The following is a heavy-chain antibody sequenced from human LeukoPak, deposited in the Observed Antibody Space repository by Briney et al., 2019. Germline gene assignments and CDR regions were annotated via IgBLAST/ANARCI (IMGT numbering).Heavy chain of an antibody. CDR1: GGSFSGYY. V-gene: IGHV4-34*01. CDR2: INHSGST. J-gene: IGHJ5*02. D-gene: IGHD3-10*01. Sequence: PSETLSLTCAVYGGSFSGYYWSWIRQPPGKGLEWIGEINHSGSTNYNPSLKSRVTISVDTSKNQFSLKLSSVTAADTAVYYCARHLDYYYGSGSRFDPWGQGTLVTVSS. CDR3: ARHLDYYYGSGSRFDP.